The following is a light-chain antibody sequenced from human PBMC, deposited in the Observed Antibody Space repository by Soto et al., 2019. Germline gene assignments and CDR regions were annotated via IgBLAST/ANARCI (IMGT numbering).Light chain of an antibody. CDR1: QSVTSNY. V-gene: IGKV3-20*01. J-gene: IGKJ5*01. CDR3: QQYGSSSPTT. Sequence: EIVLTQSPGTLSLSPGEGATLSCRASQSVTSNYLAWYQQRPGQAPRLLIYGASTRAAGIPDRFGGGGSGTDFTLTISRLEPEDFAMYYCQQYGSSSPTTFGQGTRL. CDR2: GAS.